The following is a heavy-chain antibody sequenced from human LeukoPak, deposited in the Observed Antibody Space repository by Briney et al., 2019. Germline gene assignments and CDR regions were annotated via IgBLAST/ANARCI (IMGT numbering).Heavy chain of an antibody. V-gene: IGHV1-69*05. CDR3: ASRLYCSNTRCRNFPFAY. CDR1: GGTFSSYA. CDR2: IIPIFGTA. Sequence: ASVKVSCKASGGTFSSYAISWVRQAPGQGLEWMGGIIPIFGTANYAQKFQGRVTITTDESTTTAYMELSSLRSEDTAIYYCASRLYCSNTRCRNFPFAYWGQGTLVTVSS. J-gene: IGHJ4*02. D-gene: IGHD2-2*01.